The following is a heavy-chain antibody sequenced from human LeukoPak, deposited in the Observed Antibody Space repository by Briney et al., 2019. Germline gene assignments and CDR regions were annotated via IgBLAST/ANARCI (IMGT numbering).Heavy chain of an antibody. V-gene: IGHV6-1*01. CDR1: GDSVSSNSAA. CDR2: TYYRSRWYN. CDR3: VRDGTKSEYFDL. D-gene: IGHD1-26*01. J-gene: IGHJ2*01. Sequence: SQTLSLTCAISGDSVSSNSAAWNWIRQSPSRGIEWLGRTYYRSRWYNDYAVSVKSRITINPDTSKNQFSLQLNSVTPEDTAVYYCVRDGTKSEYFDLWGRGTLVTVSS.